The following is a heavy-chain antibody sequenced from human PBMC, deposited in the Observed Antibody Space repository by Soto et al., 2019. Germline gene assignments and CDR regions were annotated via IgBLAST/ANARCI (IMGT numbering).Heavy chain of an antibody. Sequence: QVQLVQSGAEVKKPGSSVKVSCKASGGTFSSYAISWVRQAPGQGLEWMGGIIPIFGTANYAQKFQGRVTITADESTSTAYMELSSLRCEDTAVYYCARVDGVGARDVGAFDIWGQGTMVTVSS. J-gene: IGHJ3*02. CDR3: ARVDGVGARDVGAFDI. V-gene: IGHV1-69*01. D-gene: IGHD1-26*01. CDR2: IIPIFGTA. CDR1: GGTFSSYA.